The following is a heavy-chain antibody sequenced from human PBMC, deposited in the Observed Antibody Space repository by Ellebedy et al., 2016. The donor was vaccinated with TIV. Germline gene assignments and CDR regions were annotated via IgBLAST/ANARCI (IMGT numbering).Heavy chain of an antibody. CDR3: AREGGVVGFRAFDY. V-gene: IGHV1-3*01. CDR2: INPGNAVA. Sequence: AASVKVSCKASGYTFTTYAVHWARQAPGQGLEWMGWINPGNAVAQYSQNFQGRVTITRDTSATTAYMELNSLRSEDTAVYYCAREGGVVGFRAFDYWGQGILVTVSS. D-gene: IGHD1-26*01. J-gene: IGHJ4*02. CDR1: GYTFTTYA.